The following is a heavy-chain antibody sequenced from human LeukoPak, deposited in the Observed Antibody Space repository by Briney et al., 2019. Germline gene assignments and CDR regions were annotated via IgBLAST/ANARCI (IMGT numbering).Heavy chain of an antibody. Sequence: GGSLRLSCAASGFTFSSYAMSWVRQAPGKGLEWVSAISGSGGSTYYADSVKGRFTISRDNSKNTLYLQMNSLRAEDTAVYYCAIGLWELRSVDYWGQGTLVTVSS. J-gene: IGHJ4*02. D-gene: IGHD1-26*01. CDR1: GFTFSSYA. V-gene: IGHV3-23*01. CDR3: AIGLWELRSVDY. CDR2: ISGSGGST.